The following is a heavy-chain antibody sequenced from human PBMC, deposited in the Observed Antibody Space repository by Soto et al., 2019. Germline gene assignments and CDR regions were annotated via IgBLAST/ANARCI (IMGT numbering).Heavy chain of an antibody. Sequence: GASVKVSGKASGYTFSDYYIHCVLQSPVQGLEWMGWINPNSGGTKYAPKFQGGVTMTRDTSITTAYMELSRLRSGDTAVYYCAREPATAKPEGVDFWGQGTLVTVSS. J-gene: IGHJ4*02. CDR3: AREPATAKPEGVDF. D-gene: IGHD1-1*01. V-gene: IGHV1-2*02. CDR2: INPNSGGT. CDR1: GYTFSDYY.